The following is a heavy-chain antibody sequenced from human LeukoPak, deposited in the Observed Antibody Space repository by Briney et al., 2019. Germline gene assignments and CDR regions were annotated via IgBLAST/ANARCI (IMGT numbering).Heavy chain of an antibody. V-gene: IGHV1-69*04. J-gene: IGHJ6*03. CDR2: IIPILGIA. Sequence: GASVKVSCKASGGTFSSYAISWVRQAPGQGLEWMGRIIPILGIANYAQKFQGRVTITADESTRSAYMELSSLRSEDTALYYCARSAGGVIAVLTPALSRARPPYYYYYMDVWGRGTTVTVSS. D-gene: IGHD6-19*01. CDR1: GGTFSSYA. CDR3: ARSAGGVIAVLTPALSRARPPYYYYYMDV.